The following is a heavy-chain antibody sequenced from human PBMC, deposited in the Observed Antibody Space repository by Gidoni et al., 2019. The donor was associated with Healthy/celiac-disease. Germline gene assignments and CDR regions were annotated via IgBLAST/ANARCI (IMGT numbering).Heavy chain of an antibody. D-gene: IGHD6-13*01. CDR1: GGSFSGYY. Sequence: QVQLQQWGAGLLKPSETLSLTCAVYGGSFSGYYWSWIRQPPGKGLEWIGEINHSGSTNYNPSLKSRVTISVDTSKNQFSLKLSSVTAADTAVYYCARGSPVRGYSSSWYQRAYYMDVWGKGTTVTVSS. J-gene: IGHJ6*03. CDR2: INHSGST. V-gene: IGHV4-34*01. CDR3: ARGSPVRGYSSSWYQRAYYMDV.